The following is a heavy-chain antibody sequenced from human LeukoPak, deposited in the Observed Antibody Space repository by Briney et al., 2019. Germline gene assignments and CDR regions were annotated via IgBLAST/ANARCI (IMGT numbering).Heavy chain of an antibody. CDR1: GFTFSSYS. CDR3: ARVKEAAAFDY. V-gene: IGHV3-21*01. Sequence: GGSLRLSCAASGFTFSSYSMNWVRQAPGKGLEWVSSISSDSSHMYYADSVKGRFTISRDNAKNSLYMQMNSLRAEETAVYYCARVKEAAAFDYWGQGALVTVSS. D-gene: IGHD6-25*01. J-gene: IGHJ4*02. CDR2: ISSDSSHM.